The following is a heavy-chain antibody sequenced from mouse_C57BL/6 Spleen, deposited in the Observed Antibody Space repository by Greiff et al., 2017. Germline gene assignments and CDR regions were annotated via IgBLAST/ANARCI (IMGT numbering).Heavy chain of an antibody. V-gene: IGHV1-15*01. CDR2: IDPETGGT. Sequence: QVQLKQSGAELVRPGASVTLSCKASGYTFTDYEMHWVKQTPVHGLEWIGAIDPETGGTAYNQKFKGKAILTADKSSSTAYMELRSLTSEDSAVYYCTRAVITTVGAYWGQGTTLTVSS. CDR3: TRAVITTVGAY. J-gene: IGHJ2*01. D-gene: IGHD1-1*01. CDR1: GYTFTDYE.